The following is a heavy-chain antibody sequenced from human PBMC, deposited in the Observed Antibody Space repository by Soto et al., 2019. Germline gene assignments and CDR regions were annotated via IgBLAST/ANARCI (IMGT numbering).Heavy chain of an antibody. J-gene: IGHJ4*02. V-gene: IGHV3-30*03. Sequence: QVQLVESGGGVVQPGRSLRLSCVVSDFTFRSYDMHWVRQAPGKGLEWVALITYDGSNKYYADSVKGRFTVSRDNSKNTQYLQMHSLRAEDSAVYYCVRQQYDFCDQWGQGTLVTVSS. CDR2: ITYDGSNK. D-gene: IGHD3-3*01. CDR1: DFTFRSYD. CDR3: VRQQYDFCDQ.